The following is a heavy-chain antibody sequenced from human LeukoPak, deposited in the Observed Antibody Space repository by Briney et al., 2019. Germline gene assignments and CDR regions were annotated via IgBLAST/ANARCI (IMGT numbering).Heavy chain of an antibody. J-gene: IGHJ4*02. D-gene: IGHD5-18*01. CDR2: IKQDGSEK. Sequence: PGGSLRLSCAASGFTFSSYWMSWVRQAPGKGLEGVANIKQDGSEKYYVDSVKGRFTISRDNAKDSLYLQMNSLRAEDTAVYYCAREDTAMVKFDYWGQGTLVTVSS. CDR1: GFTFSSYW. CDR3: AREDTAMVKFDY. V-gene: IGHV3-7*01.